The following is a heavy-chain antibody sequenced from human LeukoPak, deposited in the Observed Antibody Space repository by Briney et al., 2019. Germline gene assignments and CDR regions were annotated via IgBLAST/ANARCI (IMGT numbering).Heavy chain of an antibody. J-gene: IGHJ6*03. V-gene: IGHV3-23*01. CDR2: ISGDGGST. CDR1: GFTLTTYA. D-gene: IGHD2-2*01. CDR3: AKCPTRCYGPSCYYYFYMDV. Sequence: GGSLRLSCAASGFTLTTYAMGWVRQAPGKGLEWVSAISGDGGSTYYADSVKGRFTISRDNSKNTLYLQMNSLRAEDTAVYYCAKCPTRCYGPSCYYYFYMDVWGKGTTVTVSS.